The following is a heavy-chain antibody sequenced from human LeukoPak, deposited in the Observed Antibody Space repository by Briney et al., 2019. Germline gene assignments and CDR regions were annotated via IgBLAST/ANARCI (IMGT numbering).Heavy chain of an antibody. D-gene: IGHD2-2*01. CDR2: ISYDGSNK. J-gene: IGHJ5*02. CDR3: ASIYPANWFDP. CDR1: GFTFSSYA. Sequence: PGGSLGLSCAASGFTFSSYAMHWVRQAPGKGLEWVAVISYDGSNKYYADSVKGRFTISRDNSKNTLYLQMNSLRAEDTAVYYCASIYPANWFDPWGQGTLVTVSS. V-gene: IGHV3-30-3*01.